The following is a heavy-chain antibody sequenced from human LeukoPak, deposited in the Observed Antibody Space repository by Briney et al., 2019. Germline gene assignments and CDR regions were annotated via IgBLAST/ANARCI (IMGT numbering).Heavy chain of an antibody. V-gene: IGHV3-53*01. CDR1: GFTVSSHY. D-gene: IGHD3-22*01. CDR3: AREGSHYYDSSGYLINPFDY. J-gene: IGHJ4*02. Sequence: GGSLRLSCAASGFTVSSHYMSWVRQAPGKGLEWVSVIYSGGSTYYADSVKGRFTISRDNSKNTLYLPMNSLRAEDTAVYYCAREGSHYYDSSGYLINPFDYWGQGTLVTVSS. CDR2: IYSGGST.